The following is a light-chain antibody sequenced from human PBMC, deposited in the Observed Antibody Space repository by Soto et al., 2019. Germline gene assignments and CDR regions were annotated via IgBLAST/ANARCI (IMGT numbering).Light chain of an antibody. CDR3: QQSYSTPLT. J-gene: IGKJ3*01. Sequence: DIQVTQSPSFLSASVGDRVTITCRASRGVSNSLAWYQQKPGKAPNLLIYAPSTLQSGVPSRFGGSGSGTEFSLTISSLQPEDFATYYCQQSYSTPLTFGPGTKVDIK. CDR2: APS. V-gene: IGKV1-9*01. CDR1: RGVSNS.